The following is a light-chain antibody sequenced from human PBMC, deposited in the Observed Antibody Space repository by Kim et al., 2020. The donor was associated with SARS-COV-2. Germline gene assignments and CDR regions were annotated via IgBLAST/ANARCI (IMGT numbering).Light chain of an antibody. Sequence: SPGQKATLSCRASQSDSSSYLAWYQHKPGQAPRLVICGASSRATGIPDRFSGTGSGTDFTLTISRLEPGDFAVYYCHQYVKSPRTFGRGTKVDIK. CDR1: QSDSSSY. V-gene: IGKV3-20*01. CDR2: GAS. CDR3: HQYVKSPRT. J-gene: IGKJ1*01.